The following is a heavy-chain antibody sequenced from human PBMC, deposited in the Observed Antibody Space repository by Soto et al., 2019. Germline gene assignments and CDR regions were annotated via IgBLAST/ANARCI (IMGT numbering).Heavy chain of an antibody. CDR1: GFTFSSYG. Sequence: PGGSLRLSCAASGFTFSSYGMHWVRQAPGKGLEWVAVIWYDGSNKYYADSVKGRFTISRDNSKNTLYLQMNSLRAEDTAVYYCARDGPTYGSGSWPRGVDWFDPWGQGTLVTVSS. CDR2: IWYDGSNK. D-gene: IGHD3-10*01. V-gene: IGHV3-33*01. CDR3: ARDGPTYGSGSWPRGVDWFDP. J-gene: IGHJ5*02.